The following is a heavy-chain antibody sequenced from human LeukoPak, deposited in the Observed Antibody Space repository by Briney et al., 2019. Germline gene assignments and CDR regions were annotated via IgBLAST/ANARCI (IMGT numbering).Heavy chain of an antibody. J-gene: IGHJ4*02. CDR2: IYYSGST. D-gene: IGHD3-22*01. Sequence: SETLSLTCTVSGYSISSGHYWGWIRQPPGKGLGWIGYIYYSGSTYYNPSLKSRVTISVDTSKNQFSLKLSSVTAADTAVYYCARVKWLPDYWGQGTLVTVSS. CDR1: GYSISSGHY. CDR3: ARVKWLPDY. V-gene: IGHV4-30-4*01.